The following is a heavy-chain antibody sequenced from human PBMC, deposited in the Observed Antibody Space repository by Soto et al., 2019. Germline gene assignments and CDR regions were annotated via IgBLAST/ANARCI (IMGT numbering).Heavy chain of an antibody. J-gene: IGHJ4*02. CDR1: GGSISSGGYY. V-gene: IGHV4-31*03. Sequence: SETLSLTCTVSGGSISSGGYYWSWIRQSPGKGLEWIGNIYNTGDTYYNPSLKSRVTISVNTSKNQFSLKLNSVTAADTAVYYCARGGGWGYSSDYWGQGTLVTVSS. CDR2: IYNTGDT. D-gene: IGHD5-18*01. CDR3: ARGGGWGYSSDY.